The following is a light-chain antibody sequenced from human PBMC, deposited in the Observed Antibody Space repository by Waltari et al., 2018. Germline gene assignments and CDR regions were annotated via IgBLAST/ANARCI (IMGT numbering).Light chain of an antibody. CDR3: QHRANWPHT. J-gene: IGKJ4*01. CDR1: QSIADY. CDR2: DAS. V-gene: IGKV3-11*01. Sequence: EIVLTQSPATLSLSPGEGATLSCRASQSIADYLAWYQQKPCQAPRLLIYDASNRATGIPARFRGSGFGTDFTLTISSLEPEDFAVYYCQHRANWPHTFGGGTRVEIK.